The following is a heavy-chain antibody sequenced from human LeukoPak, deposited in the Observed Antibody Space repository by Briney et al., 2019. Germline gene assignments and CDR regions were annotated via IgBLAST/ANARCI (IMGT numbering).Heavy chain of an antibody. D-gene: IGHD2-15*01. CDR2: INTKTVNP. J-gene: IGHJ6*02. Sequence: ASVKVSCKASGYTFTRDAMNWMRQAPGQGLEWMGWINTKTVNPTYGQGFTGRFVFSLDTSVSTAYLQINSLKAEDTAVYYCARGGAAGIVWGQGTAVTVSS. CDR1: GYTFTRDA. CDR3: ARGGAAGIV. V-gene: IGHV7-4-1*02.